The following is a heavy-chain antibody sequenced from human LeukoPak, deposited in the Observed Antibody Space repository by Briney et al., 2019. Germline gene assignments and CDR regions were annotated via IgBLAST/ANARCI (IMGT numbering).Heavy chain of an antibody. D-gene: IGHD6-6*01. CDR1: GGSISSYY. CDR3: ARGNREQLEGGAFDI. CDR2: IYYSGST. Sequence: SQTLSLTCAVSGGSISSYYWSWIRQPPGKGLEWIGYIYYSGSTNYNPSLKSRVTISVDTSKNQFSLKLSSVTAEDTAVYYCARGNREQLEGGAFDIWGQGTMVTVSS. J-gene: IGHJ3*02. V-gene: IGHV4-59*01.